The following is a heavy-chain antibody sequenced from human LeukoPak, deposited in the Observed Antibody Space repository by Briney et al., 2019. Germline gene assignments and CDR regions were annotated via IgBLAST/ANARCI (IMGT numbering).Heavy chain of an antibody. D-gene: IGHD6-19*01. CDR1: GFTFSSYS. V-gene: IGHV3-21*04. CDR2: ISSSDTYI. J-gene: IGHJ6*02. CDR3: AKVSAVAGYYYYYYGMDV. Sequence: GGSLRLSCAASGFTFSSYSMNWVRQAPGKGLEWVSSISSSDTYIYHADSVKGRFTISRDNAKNSLYLQMNSLRAEDTALYYCAKVSAVAGYYYYYYGMDVWGQGTTVTVSS.